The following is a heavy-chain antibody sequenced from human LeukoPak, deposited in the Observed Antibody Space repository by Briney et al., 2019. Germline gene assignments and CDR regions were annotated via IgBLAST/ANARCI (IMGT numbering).Heavy chain of an antibody. CDR3: AREWNYYDSSGPDALDI. CDR2: INPTGDST. J-gene: IGHJ3*02. D-gene: IGHD3-22*01. CDR1: GYTFTNYY. V-gene: IGHV1-46*01. Sequence: ASVKVSCKASGYTFTNYYIHWVRQAPGQGLEWMGIINPTGDSTSYAQKFQARVTMTRDTSTNTVYMELSSLRSEDTAVYYCAREWNYYDSSGPDALDIWGQGTMVTVSS.